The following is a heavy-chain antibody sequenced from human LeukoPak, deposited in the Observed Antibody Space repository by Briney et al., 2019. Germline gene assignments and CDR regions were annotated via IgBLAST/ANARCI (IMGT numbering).Heavy chain of an antibody. CDR1: GFTFSSYS. V-gene: IGHV3-21*01. CDR3: ARSKISYYYYGMDV. D-gene: IGHD4-11*01. Sequence: GGSLRLSCAASGFTFSSYSVNWVRQAPGKGLEWVSSISSSSSYIYYADSVKGRFTISRDNAKNSLYLQMNSLRAEDTAVYYCARSKISYYYYGMDVWGQGTTVTVSS. J-gene: IGHJ6*02. CDR2: ISSSSSYI.